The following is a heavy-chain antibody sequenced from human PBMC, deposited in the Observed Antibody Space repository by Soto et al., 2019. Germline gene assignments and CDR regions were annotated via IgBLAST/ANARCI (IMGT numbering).Heavy chain of an antibody. J-gene: IGHJ6*02. D-gene: IGHD3-10*01. CDR1: GGSISSGGYY. CDR2: IYYSGST. CDR3: ARVTGYYYGSGSYPVRNYYYGMDV. Sequence: PSETLSLTCTVSGGSISSGGYYWSWIRQHPGKGLEWIGYIYYSGSTYYNPSLKSRVTISVDTSKNQFSLKLSSVTAADTAVYYCARVTGYYYGSGSYPVRNYYYGMDVWGQGTTVTVSS. V-gene: IGHV4-31*03.